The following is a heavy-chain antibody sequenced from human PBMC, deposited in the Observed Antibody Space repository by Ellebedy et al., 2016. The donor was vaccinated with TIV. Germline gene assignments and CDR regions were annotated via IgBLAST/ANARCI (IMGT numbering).Heavy chain of an antibody. V-gene: IGHV1-24*01. J-gene: IGHJ3*02. D-gene: IGHD2-8*01. CDR3: ATDLRYCTNGVCFKRYDAFDI. CDR1: GYTLIELS. CDR2: FGPEDGET. Sequence: ASVKVSCKVSGYTLIELSMHWVRQAPGKGLEWMGGFGPEDGETIYAQKFQGRVTMTEDTSTDTAYMELSSLRSEDTAVYYCATDLRYCTNGVCFKRYDAFDIWGQGTMVTVSS.